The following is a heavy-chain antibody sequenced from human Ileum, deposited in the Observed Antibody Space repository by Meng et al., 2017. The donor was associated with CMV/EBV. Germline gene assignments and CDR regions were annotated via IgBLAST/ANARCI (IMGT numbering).Heavy chain of an antibody. CDR3: ARDLTKYDYDTSGYYF. CDR1: GGAFTSYS. D-gene: IGHD3-22*01. V-gene: IGHV1-69*04. Sequence: SVKVSCKASGGAFTSYSISWVRQAPGQGLEWMGRIIPLNGIANYAQKFQGRVTIIADKSTSTAYMDLSSLRSEDTAVYYCARDLTKYDYDTSGYYFGGQGTLVTVSS. CDR2: IIPLNGIA. J-gene: IGHJ4*02.